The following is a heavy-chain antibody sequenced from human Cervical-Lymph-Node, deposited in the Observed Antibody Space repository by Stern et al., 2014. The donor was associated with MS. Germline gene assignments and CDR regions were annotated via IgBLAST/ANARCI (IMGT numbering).Heavy chain of an antibody. J-gene: IGHJ4*02. Sequence: QVQLVQSGAEVKKPGASVKVSCKASGFTFTSYNIHWVRQAPGQGLEWMGIIMPSGDTTTYAQMLQGRVTMTRDTSTSTVYMELSSLRSDDTAMYYCTKDSGSFSIDYWGQGTLVTVSS. CDR2: IMPSGDTT. D-gene: IGHD1-26*01. V-gene: IGHV1-46*03. CDR3: TKDSGSFSIDY. CDR1: GFTFTSYN.